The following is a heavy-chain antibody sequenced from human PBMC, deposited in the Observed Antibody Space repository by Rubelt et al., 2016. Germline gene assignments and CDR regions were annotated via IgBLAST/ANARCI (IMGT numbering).Heavy chain of an antibody. Sequence: QVQLQESGPGLVKPSETLSLTCTVSGASISSYYWSWIRQPPGKGLEWIGYIYYSGSTNYNPSLKSRVTISIDTSKNQFSLKLSSVTAADTAVYYCASSIDSTVTTSDYWGQGTLVTVSS. CDR2: IYYSGST. CDR1: GASISSYY. D-gene: IGHD4-17*01. CDR3: ASSIDSTVTTSDY. V-gene: IGHV4-59*01. J-gene: IGHJ4*02.